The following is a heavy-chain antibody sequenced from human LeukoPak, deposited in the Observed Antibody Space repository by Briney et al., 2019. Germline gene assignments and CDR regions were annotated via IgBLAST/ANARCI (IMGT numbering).Heavy chain of an antibody. CDR3: AKLSFVWGSYRHFDY. D-gene: IGHD3-16*02. Sequence: GGSLRLSCAASGFTFSSYAMSWVRQAPGKGLEWVSAISGSGGSTYYADSVKGRFTISRDNSKNTLYLQMNSLRAEDTAVYYRAKLSFVWGSYRHFDYWGQGTLVTVSS. V-gene: IGHV3-23*01. CDR2: ISGSGGST. CDR1: GFTFSSYA. J-gene: IGHJ4*02.